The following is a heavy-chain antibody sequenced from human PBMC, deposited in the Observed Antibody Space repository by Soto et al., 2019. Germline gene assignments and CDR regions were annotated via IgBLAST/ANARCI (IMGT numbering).Heavy chain of an antibody. Sequence: LVESGGGLVQAGESLRLSCAVSGFSVSNNYMTWVRQAPGKGLEWISVIYSDGTTYHADSVKGRFIASRDNSQNTLYLQMNNLRGEVSAVYFCARDTHSAVRSDWWGQGTLVTVAS. V-gene: IGHV3-66*01. J-gene: IGHJ4*02. D-gene: IGHD3-9*01. CDR2: IYSDGTT. CDR3: ARDTHSAVRSDW. CDR1: GFSVSNNY.